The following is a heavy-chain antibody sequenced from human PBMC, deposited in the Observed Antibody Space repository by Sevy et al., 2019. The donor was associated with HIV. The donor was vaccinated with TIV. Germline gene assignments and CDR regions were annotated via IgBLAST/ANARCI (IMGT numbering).Heavy chain of an antibody. CDR3: AKEESSGFY. Sequence: GGSLRLSCAASGFTFRSYPMSWVRQAPGKGLEWVSAISGSGGSTYYADSVRGRFTISRDNFKNTMDLQMNSLRADDTAIYYCAKEESSGFYWCQGTLVTVSS. V-gene: IGHV3-23*01. CDR1: GFTFRSYP. D-gene: IGHD3-22*01. CDR2: ISGSGGST. J-gene: IGHJ4*02.